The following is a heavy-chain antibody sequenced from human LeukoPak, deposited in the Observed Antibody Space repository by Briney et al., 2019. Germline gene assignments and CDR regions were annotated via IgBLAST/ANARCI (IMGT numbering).Heavy chain of an antibody. D-gene: IGHD5-18*01. CDR1: GGSIGSYY. CDR3: ARGMVDTAMTN. V-gene: IGHV4-59*01. J-gene: IGHJ4*02. CDR2: IYYSGST. Sequence: SETLSLTCTVSGGSIGSYYWSWIRQPPGKGLEWIGYIYYSGSTNYNPSLKSRVTISVDTSKNQFSLKLSSVTAADTAVYYCARGMVDTAMTNWGQGTLVTVSS.